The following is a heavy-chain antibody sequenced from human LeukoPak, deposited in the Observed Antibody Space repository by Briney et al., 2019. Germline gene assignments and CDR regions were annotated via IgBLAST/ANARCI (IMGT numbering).Heavy chain of an antibody. J-gene: IGHJ2*01. V-gene: IGHV1-2*02. CDR3: VRRIEAGYYSSTSCYTGYFYL. D-gene: IGHD2-2*02. Sequence: ASVKVSCKASGYTFTGYYMHWVRQAPGQGLEWMGWINPKSGGTNYAQKFQGRVTMTRDTSIRTASMELSRLRAEETAVCYGVRRIEAGYYSSTSCYTGYFYLWRRATLVTVSS. CDR1: GYTFTGYY. CDR2: INPKSGGT.